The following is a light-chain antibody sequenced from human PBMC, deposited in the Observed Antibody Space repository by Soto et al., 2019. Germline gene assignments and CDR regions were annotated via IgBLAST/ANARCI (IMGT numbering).Light chain of an antibody. CDR3: QQYGSSLIT. CDR2: GAS. Sequence: IVLTQSPGTLSFSPGERATLSCRASQSVSSSYLAWYQQKPGQAPRLLIYGASSRATGIPDRFSGSGSGTDFTLTISRLEPEDFAVYYCQQYGSSLITFGQGTRLEI. CDR1: QSVSSSY. V-gene: IGKV3-20*01. J-gene: IGKJ5*01.